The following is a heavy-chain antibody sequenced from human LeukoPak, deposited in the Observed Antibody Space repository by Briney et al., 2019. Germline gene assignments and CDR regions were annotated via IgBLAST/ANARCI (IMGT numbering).Heavy chain of an antibody. CDR3: AATFGGGAFDI. CDR1: GFTFSSYG. CDR2: ISYDGSNK. V-gene: IGHV3-30*19. D-gene: IGHD3-16*01. Sequence: TGGSLRLSCAASGFTFSSYGMYWVRQAPGKGLEWVAVISYDGSNKYYADSVKGRFTISRDNSKNTLYLQMNSLRAEDTAVYYCAATFGGGAFDIWGQGTMVTVSS. J-gene: IGHJ3*02.